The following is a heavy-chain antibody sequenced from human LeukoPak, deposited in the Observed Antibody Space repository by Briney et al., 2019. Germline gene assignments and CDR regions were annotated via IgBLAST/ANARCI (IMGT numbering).Heavy chain of an antibody. CDR2: MNPNSGNT. V-gene: IGHV1-8*01. J-gene: IGHJ4*02. D-gene: IGHD4-11*01. Sequence: GASVKVSCKASGYTFTSYDINWVRQATGQGLEWMGWMNPNSGNTGYAQKFQGRVTMTRNTSISTAYMELSSLRSEDTAVYYCAITPDYRTEYYFDYWGQGTLVTVSS. CDR1: GYTFTSYD. CDR3: AITPDYRTEYYFDY.